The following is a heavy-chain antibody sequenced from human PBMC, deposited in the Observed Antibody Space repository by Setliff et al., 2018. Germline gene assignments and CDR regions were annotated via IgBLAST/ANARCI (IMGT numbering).Heavy chain of an antibody. CDR2: IYHSGSA. V-gene: IGHV4-30-4*08. Sequence: NPSETLSLTCTVSGDSIGSGDYFWSWIRQPPGKGLEWIAYIYHSGSAYYNPSLKSRVTMSVDTSKNQFSLHLTSVTAADTAVYYCAREVGTSTSSDAFDVWGQGMMVTVSS. D-gene: IGHD1-26*01. J-gene: IGHJ3*01. CDR1: GDSIGSGDYF. CDR3: AREVGTSTSSDAFDV.